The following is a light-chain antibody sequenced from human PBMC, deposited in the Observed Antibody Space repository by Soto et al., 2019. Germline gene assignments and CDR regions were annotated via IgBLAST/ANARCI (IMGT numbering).Light chain of an antibody. Sequence: EIVLTQSPGTLSLSPGERATLSCRASQSVSSSYLAWYQQKPGQAPRLLIYGASSRATGIPDRFSGSGSGTDFTLPISSLVPEDFAVYCCHQSDSSPLTFGGGNTVEIK. V-gene: IGKV3-20*01. CDR2: GAS. J-gene: IGKJ4*01. CDR3: HQSDSSPLT. CDR1: QSVSSSY.